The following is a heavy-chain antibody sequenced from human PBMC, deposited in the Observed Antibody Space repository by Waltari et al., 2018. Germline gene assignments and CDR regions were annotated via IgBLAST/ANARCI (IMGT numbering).Heavy chain of an antibody. CDR1: GASPTELS. CDR3: ATGWGNQGWGY. CDR2: FDPEDGET. D-gene: IGHD6-19*01. J-gene: IGHJ4*02. V-gene: IGHV1-24*01. Sequence: QVQLVQSGAEVKKPGASAKVCCQVSGASPTELSMHWVRQVPGKGPEWMGGFDPEDGETIYAQKFQGRVTMTEDTSTDTAYMELSSLRSEDTAVYYCATGWGNQGWGYWGQGTLVTVSS.